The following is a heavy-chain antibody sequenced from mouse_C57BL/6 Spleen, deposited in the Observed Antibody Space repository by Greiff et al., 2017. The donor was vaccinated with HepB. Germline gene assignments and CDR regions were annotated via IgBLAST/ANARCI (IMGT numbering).Heavy chain of an antibody. D-gene: IGHD1-1*01. J-gene: IGHJ3*01. V-gene: IGHV1-26*01. CDR1: GYTFTDYY. CDR3: ARGAYYGSSYGGGRFAY. CDR2: INPNNGGT. Sequence: EVQLQQSGPELVKPGASVKISCKASGYTFTDYYMNWVKQSHGKSLEWIGDINPNNGGTSYNQKFKGKATLTVDKSSSTAYMELRSLTSEDSAVYYCARGAYYGSSYGGGRFAYWGQGTLVTVSA.